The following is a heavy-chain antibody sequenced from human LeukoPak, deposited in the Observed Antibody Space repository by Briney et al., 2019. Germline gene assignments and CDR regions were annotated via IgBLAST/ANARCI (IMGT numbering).Heavy chain of an antibody. CDR3: AALHYFGHLATRT. D-gene: IGHD2/OR15-2a*01. CDR1: GASIKSYH. Sequence: PETLSHTCSVSGASIKSYHWSWIRQSAGKGLEWIGRIYSSGRVDHNPSLENRVSMSVDTSRNELLLELDSVTAADTGVYYCAALHYFGHLATRTWGQGALVSVSP. CDR2: IYSSGRV. V-gene: IGHV4-4*07. J-gene: IGHJ5*02.